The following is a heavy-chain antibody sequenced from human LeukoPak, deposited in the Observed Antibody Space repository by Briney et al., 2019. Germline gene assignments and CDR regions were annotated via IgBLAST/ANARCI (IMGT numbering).Heavy chain of an antibody. D-gene: IGHD3-22*01. V-gene: IGHV4-4*02. Sequence: KASETLSLTCAASGGSISSSNWWSWVRQPPGKGLEWIGEIYHSGSTNYNPSLKSRVTISVDKSKNQFSLKLSSVTAADTAVYYCARGVYYDSSGYYPYGYWGQGALVTVSS. CDR3: ARGVYYDSSGYYPYGY. CDR1: GGSISSSNW. J-gene: IGHJ4*02. CDR2: IYHSGST.